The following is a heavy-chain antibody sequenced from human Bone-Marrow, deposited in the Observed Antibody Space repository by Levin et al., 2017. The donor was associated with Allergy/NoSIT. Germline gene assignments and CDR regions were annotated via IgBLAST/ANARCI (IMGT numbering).Heavy chain of an antibody. Sequence: GESLKISCTASGVTVSNNYLMWVRQAPGKGLEWVSHIYSGGSTNYADSVKGRFSVSRDGSKNTLYLQMNSLTAEDTAVYYCGRDGPGGGHWGPGTLVTVSS. CDR3: GRDGPGGGH. J-gene: IGHJ4*02. V-gene: IGHV3-66*01. D-gene: IGHD3-10*01. CDR1: GVTVSNNY. CDR2: IYSGGST.